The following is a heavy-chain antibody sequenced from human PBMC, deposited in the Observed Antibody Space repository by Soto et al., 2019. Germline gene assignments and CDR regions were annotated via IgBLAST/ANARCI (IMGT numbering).Heavy chain of an antibody. CDR2: IYYSGST. D-gene: IGHD3-22*01. CDR3: ARGEDYYDGSGHFTAQYFQH. J-gene: IGHJ1*01. CDR1: GGSVSSGSYY. Sequence: PSETLTLTCTVSGGSVSSGSYYWSWIRQPPGKGLEWIGYIYYSGSTNYNPSLKSRVTISVDTSKNQFSLKLSSVTAADTAVYYCARGEDYYDGSGHFTAQYFQHWGQGTPVTVSS. V-gene: IGHV4-61*01.